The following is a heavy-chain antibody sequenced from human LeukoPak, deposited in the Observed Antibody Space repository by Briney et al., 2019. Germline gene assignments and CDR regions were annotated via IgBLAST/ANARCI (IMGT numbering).Heavy chain of an antibody. CDR1: GGTFSSYA. D-gene: IGHD3-10*02. CDR2: IIPIFGTP. V-gene: IGHV1-69*05. Sequence: SVKVSCKASGGTFSSYAISWVRQAPGQGLEWMGGIIPIFGTPNYAQKFQGRVTMTRDTSTSTAYMELSSLRSEDTAVYYCARAERRYYYVPFDIWGQGTMVTVSS. J-gene: IGHJ3*02. CDR3: ARAERRYYYVPFDI.